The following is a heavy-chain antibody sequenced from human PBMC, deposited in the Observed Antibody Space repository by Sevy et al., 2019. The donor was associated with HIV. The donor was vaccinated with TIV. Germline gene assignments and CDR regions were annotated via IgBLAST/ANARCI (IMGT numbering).Heavy chain of an antibody. CDR2: ISSTGGNT. J-gene: IGHJ4*02. V-gene: IGHV3-64*02. CDR1: GFTFSSYV. D-gene: IGHD1-26*01. CDR3: VRRGTAGSYDY. Sequence: GGSLRLSCAASGFTFSSYVMHWARQAPGKGLESVSAISSTGGNTYYIDSLKGRFTISRDNSKNTLYLQMDSLRVEDMAVYYCVRRGTAGSYDYWGQGALVTVSS.